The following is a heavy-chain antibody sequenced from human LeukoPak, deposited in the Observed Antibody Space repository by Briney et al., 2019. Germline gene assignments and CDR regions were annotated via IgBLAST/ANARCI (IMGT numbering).Heavy chain of an antibody. D-gene: IGHD6-13*01. CDR3: ARVTDSSSWVIAY. CDR1: RFTFSNYA. J-gene: IGHJ4*02. CDR2: ITGSGDTT. Sequence: GGSLRLSCAASRFTFSNYAMSWVRQAPGKGLEWVSVITGSGDTTYYADSVKGRFTISRDNAKNTLYLQMNSLRAEDTAVYYCARVTDSSSWVIAYWGQGTLVTVSS. V-gene: IGHV3-23*01.